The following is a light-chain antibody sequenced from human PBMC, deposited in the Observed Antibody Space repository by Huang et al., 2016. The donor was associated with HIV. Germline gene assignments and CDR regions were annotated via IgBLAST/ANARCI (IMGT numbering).Light chain of an antibody. CDR1: KGVSSN. J-gene: IGKJ1*01. Sequence: EILMTQSPGTLSVSPGERVSLSCRASKGVSSNLAWYQQKRGQAPRLLIYGASTRATGIPARLSGSGSGTEFTLTISSLQSEDFAVYYCHQYNNWPESFGQGTKVEIK. CDR3: HQYNNWPES. V-gene: IGKV3-15*01. CDR2: GAS.